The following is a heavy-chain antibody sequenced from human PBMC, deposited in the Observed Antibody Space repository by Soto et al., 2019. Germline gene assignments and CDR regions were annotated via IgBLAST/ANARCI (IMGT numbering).Heavy chain of an antibody. CDR1: GFSFSNYN. V-gene: IGHV3-48*02. Sequence: PGGSLRLSCVASGFSFSNYNMNWVRQAPGKVLEWVSYITDSSDTVHYADSVRGRFTISRDNAESSLYLQMNSLRDEDTAVYFCARDFGHGYYLDYWGRGTLVTVSS. J-gene: IGHJ4*02. CDR3: ARDFGHGYYLDY. D-gene: IGHD3-3*01. CDR2: ITDSSDTV.